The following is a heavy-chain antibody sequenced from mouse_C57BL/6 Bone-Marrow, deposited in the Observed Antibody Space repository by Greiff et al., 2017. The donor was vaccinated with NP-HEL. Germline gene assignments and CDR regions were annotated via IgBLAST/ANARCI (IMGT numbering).Heavy chain of an antibody. CDR2: INPGSGGT. CDR3: ARDRDY. J-gene: IGHJ4*01. Sequence: QVQLQQSGAELVRPGTSVKVSCKASGYAFTNYLIEWVKQRPGQGLEWIGVINPGSGGTNYNEKFKGKATLTADKSSSTAYMQLSSLTSEDSAVYFCARDRDYWGQGTSGTVSS. D-gene: IGHD3-2*01. CDR1: GYAFTNYL. V-gene: IGHV1-54*01.